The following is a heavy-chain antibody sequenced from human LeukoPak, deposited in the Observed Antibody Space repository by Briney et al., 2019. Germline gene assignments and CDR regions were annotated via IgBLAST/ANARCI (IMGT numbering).Heavy chain of an antibody. Sequence: ASVQVSSQPSGYTFTSYRLSWVRQAPGQRLAWMGWISTYNGNTNYAQKLQGRVTMTTDTSKSTAYMELRSLRSDDTAVYYCARDSVVAAIQDYYYYGMDVWGQGTTVTVSS. V-gene: IGHV1-18*01. J-gene: IGHJ6*02. D-gene: IGHD2-15*01. CDR3: ARDSVVAAIQDYYYYGMDV. CDR1: GYTFTSYR. CDR2: ISTYNGNT.